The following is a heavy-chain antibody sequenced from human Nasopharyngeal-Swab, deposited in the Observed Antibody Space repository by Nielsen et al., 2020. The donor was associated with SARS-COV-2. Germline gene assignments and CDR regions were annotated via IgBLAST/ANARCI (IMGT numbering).Heavy chain of an antibody. Sequence: RQAPGKGLEWIAGIYYRGSTYYNPSLARRLTISVDTSKNHFSLKLTSLTAADTAVYYCAKHPDGRWFGELSYYYYGLDVWGQGTTVTVSS. D-gene: IGHD3-10*01. V-gene: IGHV4-39*01. J-gene: IGHJ6*02. CDR2: IYYRGST. CDR3: AKHPDGRWFGELSYYYYGLDV.